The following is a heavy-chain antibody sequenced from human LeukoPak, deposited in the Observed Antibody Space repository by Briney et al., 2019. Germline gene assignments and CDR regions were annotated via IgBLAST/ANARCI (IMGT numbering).Heavy chain of an antibody. CDR3: ARGGYGDYEGAFDI. D-gene: IGHD4-17*01. J-gene: IGHJ3*02. V-gene: IGHV4-39*07. CDR1: GGSITSSSYY. CDR2: IYYSGST. Sequence: SSETLSLTCTVSGGSITSSSYYWGWIRQPPGKGPEWIGSIYYSGSTNYNPSLKSRVTISLDTSKNQFSLKLTSVTAADTAVYYCARGGYGDYEGAFDIWGQGTMVTVSS.